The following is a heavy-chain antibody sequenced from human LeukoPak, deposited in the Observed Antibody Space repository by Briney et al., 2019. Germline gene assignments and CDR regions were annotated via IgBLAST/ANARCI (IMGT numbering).Heavy chain of an antibody. CDR1: GCTFNNYA. Sequence: PGGSLRLSCAASGCTFNNYAMTWVRQAPGKGLEWVSAIGASGGNTYYADSVKGRFTISRDNSKNTLYLQMDSLRAEDTAVYYCAKDGAEGSSSYGGARWFDLWGQGTLVTVSS. V-gene: IGHV3-23*01. D-gene: IGHD6-6*01. J-gene: IGHJ5*02. CDR3: AKDGAEGSSSYGGARWFDL. CDR2: IGASGGNT.